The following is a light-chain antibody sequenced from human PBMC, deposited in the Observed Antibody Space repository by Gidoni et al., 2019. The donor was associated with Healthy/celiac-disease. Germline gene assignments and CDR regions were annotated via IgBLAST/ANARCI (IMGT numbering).Light chain of an antibody. CDR3: QQRSNWPATWT. CDR2: DAS. V-gene: IGKV3-11*01. Sequence: EIVLTQSPAPLSLSPGERATLSCRASQSVSSYLAWYQQKPGQAPRLLIYDASNRATGIPARFSGSGSGTDFTLTISSLEPEDFAVYYCQQRSNWPATWTFGQGTKVEIK. CDR1: QSVSSY. J-gene: IGKJ1*01.